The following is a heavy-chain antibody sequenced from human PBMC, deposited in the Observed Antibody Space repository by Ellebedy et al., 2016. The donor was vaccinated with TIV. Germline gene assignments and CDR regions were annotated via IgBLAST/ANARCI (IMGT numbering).Heavy chain of an antibody. CDR3: AREDMGSGYDSEYYYFDY. V-gene: IGHV4-61*01. J-gene: IGHJ4*02. Sequence: SETLSLXXTVSGGSISSSSYYWGWIRQPPGKGLEWIGYIYYSGSTNYNPSLKSRVTISVDTSKNQFSLKLSSVTAADTAVYYCAREDMGSGYDSEYYYFDYWGQGTLVTVSS. CDR2: IYYSGST. D-gene: IGHD5-12*01. CDR1: GGSISSSSYY.